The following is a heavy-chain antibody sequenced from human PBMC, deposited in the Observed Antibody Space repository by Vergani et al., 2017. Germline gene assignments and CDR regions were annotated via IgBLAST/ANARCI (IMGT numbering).Heavy chain of an antibody. V-gene: IGHV4-30-4*08. D-gene: IGHD6-19*01. Sequence: QLHLQESGPGLVKPSQTLSLTCTVSGGSISSGDYYWSWIRQPPGKGLEWIGYIYYSGSTYYNPSLKSRVTISVDTSKNQFSLKLSSVTAADTAVYYCARARGSGWYYYYGMDVWGQGTTVTVSS. J-gene: IGHJ6*02. CDR2: IYYSGST. CDR3: ARARGSGWYYYYGMDV. CDR1: GGSISSGDYY.